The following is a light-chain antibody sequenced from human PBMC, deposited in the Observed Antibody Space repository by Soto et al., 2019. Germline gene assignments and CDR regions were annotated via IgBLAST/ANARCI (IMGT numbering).Light chain of an antibody. V-gene: IGKV1-5*01. CDR1: QSVRSR. CDR2: DAS. CDR3: QQYKSYWT. Sequence: RASQSVRSRLAWYRQKQGKARKALIYDASSGAGGVPSRSTGSGCGTEFTLTINSLHPDDFATYSCQQYKSYWTFGQGTKVDIK. J-gene: IGKJ1*01.